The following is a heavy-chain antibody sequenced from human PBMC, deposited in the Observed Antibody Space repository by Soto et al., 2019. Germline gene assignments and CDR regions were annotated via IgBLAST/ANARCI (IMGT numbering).Heavy chain of an antibody. CDR1: GFTFSNAW. CDR2: IKSKTDGGTA. Sequence: GGSLRLSCAASGFTFSNAWMSWVRQAPGKVLEWVGRIKSKTDGGTADYAAPVKGRFTISRDDSKNTLYLQMNSLKTEDTAVYYCTTIVSDYYDSSGYYYGMDVWGQGTTVTASS. CDR3: TTIVSDYYDSSGYYYGMDV. D-gene: IGHD3-22*01. V-gene: IGHV3-15*01. J-gene: IGHJ6*02.